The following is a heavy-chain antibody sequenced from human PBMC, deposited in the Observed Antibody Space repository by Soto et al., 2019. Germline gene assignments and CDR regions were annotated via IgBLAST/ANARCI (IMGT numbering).Heavy chain of an antibody. CDR3: ARQSIAARPGPY. J-gene: IGHJ4*02. V-gene: IGHV4-39*01. CDR1: GGSFSGYY. CDR2: LYYSGST. D-gene: IGHD6-6*01. Sequence: PSETLSLTCAVYGGSFSGYYWGWIRQPPGKGLEWLGSLYYSGSTYYNASLKSRVTISVDTSKNQVSLKVTSVTAADTAVYYCARQSIAARPGPYWGQGSLVTVSS.